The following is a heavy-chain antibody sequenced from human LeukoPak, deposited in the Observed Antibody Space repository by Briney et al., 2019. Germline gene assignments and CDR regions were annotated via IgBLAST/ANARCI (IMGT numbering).Heavy chain of an antibody. J-gene: IGHJ4*02. CDR2: IHRGGNT. CDR3: AKVISGWSGRTFDY. CDR1: GFTFSSYW. Sequence: GSLRLSCAASGFTFSSYWMSWVRQAPGKGLDWVSVIHRGGNTYYADSVKGRFTISRDNSKNTLFLQMNSLRAEDTAVYYCAKVISGWSGRTFDYWGQGTLVTVSS. D-gene: IGHD6-19*01. V-gene: IGHV3-66*01.